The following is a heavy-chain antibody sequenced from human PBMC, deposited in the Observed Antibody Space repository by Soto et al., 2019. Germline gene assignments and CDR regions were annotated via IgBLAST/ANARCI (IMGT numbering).Heavy chain of an antibody. Sequence: QVQLVQSGDEVKKPGASVKVSCKASGYTFISYGISWVRQAPGQGLEWLGWISPYNDDTKYSQKIQVRVSFTTDTSTKTDYRQLLTLKPDDAVSYYDARDGFYAGLGGASNGHTLPWYYGMDVWGQGTTVTVAS. V-gene: IGHV1-18*01. CDR2: ISPYNDDT. CDR1: GYTFISYG. J-gene: IGHJ6*02. CDR3: ARDGFYAGLGGASNGHTLPWYYGMDV. D-gene: IGHD1-26*01.